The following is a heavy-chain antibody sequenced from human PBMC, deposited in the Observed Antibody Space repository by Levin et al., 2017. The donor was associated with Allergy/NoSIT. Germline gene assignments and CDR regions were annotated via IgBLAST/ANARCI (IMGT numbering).Heavy chain of an antibody. CDR3: ARGGIQLWNYYYYGMDV. V-gene: IGHV4-34*01. J-gene: IGHJ6*02. Sequence: SQTLSLTCAVYGGSFSGYYWSWIRQPPGKGLEWIGEINHSGSTNYNPSLKSRVTISVDTSKNQFSLKLSSVTAADTAVYYCARGGIQLWNYYYYGMDVWGQGTTVTVSS. CDR2: INHSGST. D-gene: IGHD5-18*01. CDR1: GGSFSGYY.